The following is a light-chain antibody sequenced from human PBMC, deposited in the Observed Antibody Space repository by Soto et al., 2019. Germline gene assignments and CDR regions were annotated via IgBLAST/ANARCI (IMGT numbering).Light chain of an antibody. CDR1: QGISSY. CDR2: AAS. V-gene: IGKV1-9*01. Sequence: IQLTQSPSSLSASVGDRVTITCRASQGISSYLAWYQQGPGKAPELPIYAASTLQSGVPSRFSGSGSGTDFTLTISSLQPEDFATYYCQQLNSYPITFGQGTRLEIK. CDR3: QQLNSYPIT. J-gene: IGKJ5*01.